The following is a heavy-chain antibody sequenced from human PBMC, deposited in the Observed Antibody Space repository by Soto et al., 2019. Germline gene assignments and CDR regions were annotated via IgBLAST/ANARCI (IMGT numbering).Heavy chain of an antibody. D-gene: IGHD5-12*01. V-gene: IGHV3-21*01. Sequence: EVQLVESGGGLVKPGGSLRLSCAASGFTFSSYSMNWVRQAPGKGLEWVSSISSSSSYIYYANSGKGRFTISRDNAKNSQYLQMNILRAEDTAVYYCARDDIVATMGLFAFDIWGQGTMVTVSS. CDR1: GFTFSSYS. CDR2: ISSSSSYI. CDR3: ARDDIVATMGLFAFDI. J-gene: IGHJ3*02.